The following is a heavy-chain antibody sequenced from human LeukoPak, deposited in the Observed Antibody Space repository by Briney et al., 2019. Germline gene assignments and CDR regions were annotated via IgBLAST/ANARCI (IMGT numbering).Heavy chain of an antibody. D-gene: IGHD3-22*01. CDR3: ARAASYYDSSGYYYASAFDI. Sequence: GGSLRHSCAASGFTFSSYAMSWVRQAPGKGLEWVSGISGSGGRTHYADSVKGRFTISRDNAKNSLYLQMNSLRAEDTAVYYCARAASYYDSSGYYYASAFDIWGQGTMVTVSS. CDR1: GFTFSSYA. V-gene: IGHV3-23*01. J-gene: IGHJ3*02. CDR2: ISGSGGRT.